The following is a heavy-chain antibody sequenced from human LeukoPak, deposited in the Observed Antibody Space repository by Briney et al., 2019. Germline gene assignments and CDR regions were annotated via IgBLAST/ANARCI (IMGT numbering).Heavy chain of an antibody. CDR3: ARDGGVPGGYYQYGTDV. D-gene: IGHD3-16*01. CDR1: GFTFGEHY. V-gene: IGHV3-11*05. J-gene: IGHJ6*02. Sequence: GGSLRLSCTASGFTFGEHYMNWIRQAPGKGLEWVSYVSSGSTYIKYAESVKGRFTISRDNAKNSLYLQMNNLRADDTAVYYCARDGGVPGGYYQYGTDVWGQGTTVTVSS. CDR2: VSSGSTYI.